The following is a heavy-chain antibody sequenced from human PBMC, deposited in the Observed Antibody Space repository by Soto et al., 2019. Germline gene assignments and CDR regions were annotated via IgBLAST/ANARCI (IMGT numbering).Heavy chain of an antibody. J-gene: IGHJ4*02. D-gene: IGHD5-18*01. CDR3: ARDLLEGYGHARQPDY. CDR2: ITSSSTYI. V-gene: IGHV3-21*06. Sequence: VRKTPGLGLEWVSSITSSSTYIYYTRSVEGRFTISRDDAKNSLHLQMNSLRAEDTAVYYCARDLLEGYGHARQPDYWGQGTLVPGSS.